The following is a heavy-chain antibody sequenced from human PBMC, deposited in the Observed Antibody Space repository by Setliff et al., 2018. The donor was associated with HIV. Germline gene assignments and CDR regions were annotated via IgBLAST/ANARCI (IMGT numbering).Heavy chain of an antibody. CDR1: GFTFSTYG. CDR2: MSGSGGAFST. V-gene: IGHV3-23*01. Sequence: GGSLRLSCVGSGFTFSTYGMTWVRQAPGKGLEWVSFMSGSGGAFSTYYADSVKGRFTISRDNSRNTIYLQMDSLRAEDTAVYYCARNSDFDFWGQGTMGTSPQ. D-gene: IGHD2-21*01. CDR3: ARNSDFDF. J-gene: IGHJ4*02.